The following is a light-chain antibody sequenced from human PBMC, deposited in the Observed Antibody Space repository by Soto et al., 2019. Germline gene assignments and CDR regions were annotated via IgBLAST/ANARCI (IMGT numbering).Light chain of an antibody. CDR1: SSDVGSSNL. CDR2: EGS. Sequence: QSVLTQPASVSGSPGQSITISCPGTSSDVGSSNLVSWYQQHPGKAPKLIIYEGSRRPSGVSGRFSGSMSGNTASLTISGLQAEDEADYYCCSFARSSTSYVFGTGTKVTVL. J-gene: IGLJ1*01. CDR3: CSFARSSTSYV. V-gene: IGLV2-23*01.